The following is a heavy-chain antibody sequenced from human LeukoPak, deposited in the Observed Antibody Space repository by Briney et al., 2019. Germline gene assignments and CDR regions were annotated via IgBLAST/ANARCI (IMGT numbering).Heavy chain of an antibody. D-gene: IGHD3-22*01. Sequence: GGSLRLSCAASGFTFSSYAMSWVRQAPGKGLEWVSAIGGSGGSTYYADSVKGRFTISRDNSKNTLYLQMNSLRAEDTAVYYCAKLITFNYYDSSGPRGYFDYWGQGTLVTVSS. J-gene: IGHJ4*02. CDR3: AKLITFNYYDSSGPRGYFDY. CDR1: GFTFSSYA. CDR2: IGGSGGST. V-gene: IGHV3-23*01.